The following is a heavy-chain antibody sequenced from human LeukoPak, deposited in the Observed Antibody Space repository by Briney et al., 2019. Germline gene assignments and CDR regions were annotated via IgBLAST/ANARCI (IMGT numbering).Heavy chain of an antibody. J-gene: IGHJ4*02. D-gene: IGHD3-22*01. CDR3: AKVNYYESSGYYDY. Sequence: PGRSLRLSCAASGFPFSSYGMHWVRQAPGEGLEWVAVISHDGTNKYYVDSVKGRFTISRDNSKNTLYLQMNSLRAEDTAVYYCAKVNYYESSGYYDYWGQRTLVTVSS. CDR1: GFPFSSYG. CDR2: ISHDGTNK. V-gene: IGHV3-30*18.